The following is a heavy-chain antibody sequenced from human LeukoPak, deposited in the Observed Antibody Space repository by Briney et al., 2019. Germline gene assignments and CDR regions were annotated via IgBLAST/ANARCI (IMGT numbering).Heavy chain of an antibody. CDR2: ISSSGSPT. CDR3: ARQGVRAETHYYYYMDV. CDR1: GFTFSFYE. J-gene: IGHJ6*03. D-gene: IGHD1-1*01. Sequence: GGSLRLSCTASGFTFSFYEINWVRQAPGKGLEWVAYISSSGSPTFYADSVRGRFTLSRDNAKTSVYLQMNSLRVEDTAVYYCARQGVRAETHYYYYMDVWGKGTTVTISS. V-gene: IGHV3-48*03.